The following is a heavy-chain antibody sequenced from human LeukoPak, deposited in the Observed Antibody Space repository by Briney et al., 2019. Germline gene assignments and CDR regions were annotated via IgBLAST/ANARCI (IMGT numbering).Heavy chain of an antibody. CDR1: GFTFSSYS. V-gene: IGHV3-21*01. D-gene: IGHD6-19*01. CDR2: ISSSSSSYI. Sequence: GGSLRLSCAASGFTFSSYSMNWVRQAPGKGLEWVSSISSSSSSYIYYADAVKGRFTISRDNAKNSLYLQMNSLRAEDTAVYYCARDEDSSGWPSFDYWGQGTLVTVSS. J-gene: IGHJ4*02. CDR3: ARDEDSSGWPSFDY.